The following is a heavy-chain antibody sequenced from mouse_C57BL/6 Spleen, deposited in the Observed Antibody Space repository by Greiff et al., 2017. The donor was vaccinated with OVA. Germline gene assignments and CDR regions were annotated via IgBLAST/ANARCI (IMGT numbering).Heavy chain of an antibody. Sequence: EVQRVESGGGLVQPGGSLKLSCAASGFTFSDYYMYWVRQTPEKRLEWVAYISNGGGSTYYPDTVKGRFTISRDNAKNTLYLQMSRLKSEDTAMYYCTRPYGYDSYFDYWGQGTTLTVSS. D-gene: IGHD2-2*01. CDR1: GFTFSDYY. V-gene: IGHV5-12*01. CDR3: TRPYGYDSYFDY. CDR2: ISNGGGST. J-gene: IGHJ2*01.